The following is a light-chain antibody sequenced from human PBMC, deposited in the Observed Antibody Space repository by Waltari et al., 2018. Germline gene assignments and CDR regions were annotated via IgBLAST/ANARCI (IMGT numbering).Light chain of an antibody. CDR2: GNT. J-gene: IGLJ3*02. CDR3: QSFDNNLSGSV. CDR1: SSNFGAGYD. V-gene: IGLV1-40*01. Sequence: QSVLTQPPSMSGAPGQKVTIPCTGGSSNFGAGYDVHWYPQFPGAAPKLLIFGNTNRASGVPGRFSGSKSGTSASLAIAGLQSEDEAVYYCQSFDNNLSGSVFGGGTKLTVL.